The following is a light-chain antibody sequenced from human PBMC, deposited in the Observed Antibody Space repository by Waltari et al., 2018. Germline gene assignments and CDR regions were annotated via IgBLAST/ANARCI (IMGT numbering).Light chain of an antibody. CDR1: QSVSRA. CDR2: GAS. Sequence: EIVLSQSPGPLSLSPVERATVSCRASQSVSRALAWYQQKPGQAPRHLIYGASTRATGIPDRFSGSGSGTDFSLTISRLEPDDFAVYYCQHYLRLPVTFGQGTTVEI. V-gene: IGKV3-20*01. CDR3: QHYLRLPVT. J-gene: IGKJ1*01.